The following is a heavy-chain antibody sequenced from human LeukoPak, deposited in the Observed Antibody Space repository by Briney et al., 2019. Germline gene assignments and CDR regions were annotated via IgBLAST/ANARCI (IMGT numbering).Heavy chain of an antibody. CDR2: IYYSGST. CDR1: GGSISSGDYY. J-gene: IGHJ4*02. CDR3: ARVNHGTCASRDY. V-gene: IGHV4-30-4*08. Sequence: SETLSLTCTVSGGSISSGDYYWSWIRQPPGKGLEWIGYIYYSGSTYYNPSLKSRVTISVDTSKNQFSLKLSSVTAADTAGYYCARVNHGTCASRDYWGQGTLVTVSS. D-gene: IGHD1-26*01.